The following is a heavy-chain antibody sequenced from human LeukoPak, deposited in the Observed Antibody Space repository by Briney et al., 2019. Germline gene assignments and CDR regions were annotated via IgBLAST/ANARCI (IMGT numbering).Heavy chain of an antibody. CDR1: GDSITGYS. CDR3: AGSEGSGYPGSYPYFFAS. CDR2: IYYNGDT. Sequence: PSETLSLTCSVSGDSITGYSWSWIRQTPGKGLEWIGYIYYNGDTHYNPSLNSRLSISVDTPNNQFSLNLRSVTAADTAVYYCAGSEGSGYPGSYPYFFASWGQGTLVTVSS. V-gene: IGHV4-59*12. D-gene: IGHD5-12*01. J-gene: IGHJ4*02.